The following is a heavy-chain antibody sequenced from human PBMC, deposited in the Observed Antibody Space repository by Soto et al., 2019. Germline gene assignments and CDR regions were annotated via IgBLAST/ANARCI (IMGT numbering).Heavy chain of an antibody. Sequence: GGSLRLSCAASGFTFSSYSMNWVRQAPGKGLEWVSSISCSTSYIYYANSVKGRFTISRDNSKNTLYLQMNSLRAEDTAVYYCARDWYYGSGSYYTPYWYFDLWGRGTLVTVSS. CDR1: GFTFSSYS. CDR3: ARDWYYGSGSYYTPYWYFDL. D-gene: IGHD3-10*01. J-gene: IGHJ2*01. CDR2: ISCSTSYI. V-gene: IGHV3-21*01.